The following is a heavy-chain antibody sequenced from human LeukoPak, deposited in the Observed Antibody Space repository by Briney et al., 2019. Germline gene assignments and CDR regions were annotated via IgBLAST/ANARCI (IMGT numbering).Heavy chain of an antibody. V-gene: IGHV3-33*08. J-gene: IGHJ4*02. CDR2: VWYDGSNI. D-gene: IGHD1-26*01. CDR3: ARGGYSGTYYFDS. CDR1: GFTFSTYG. Sequence: TLRLSCAASGFTFSTYGMHWVRQAPGKGLEWVAVVWYDGSNIHYVDSVKGRFTISRDNSKSTLYLQMNSLTAEDTAVYYCARGGYSGTYYFDSWGQGTLVTVSS.